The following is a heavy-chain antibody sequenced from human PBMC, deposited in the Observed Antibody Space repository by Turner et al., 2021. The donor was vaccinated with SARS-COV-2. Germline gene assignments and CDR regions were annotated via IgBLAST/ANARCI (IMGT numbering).Heavy chain of an antibody. CDR3: ARERDGYCSSGICYEVFEY. CDR1: GGPISDSY. Sequence: QVQLQESGPGLVKPSEILSLTCTVSGGPISDSYWSWIRQPAGKGLEWIGRIYTSGTNNYDPSLKGRVTMSIDTSKNQLSLNLISVTAADTAVYYCARERDGYCSSGICYEVFEYWGQGALVTVSS. V-gene: IGHV4-4*07. D-gene: IGHD2-15*01. CDR2: IYTSGTN. J-gene: IGHJ4*02.